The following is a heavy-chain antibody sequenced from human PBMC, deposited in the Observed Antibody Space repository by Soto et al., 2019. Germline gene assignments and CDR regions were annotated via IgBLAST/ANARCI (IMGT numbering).Heavy chain of an antibody. Sequence: GGSLRLSCAASGFTVSSNYMSWVRQAPGKGLEWVSVIYSGGSTYYADSVKGRFTISRDNSKNTLYLQMKSLRAEETAVYYCARVEGAAYYDFWSGYYNGPAYFDYWGQGTLVTVSS. CDR2: IYSGGST. CDR1: GFTVSSNY. CDR3: ARVEGAAYYDFWSGYYNGPAYFDY. V-gene: IGHV3-53*01. J-gene: IGHJ4*02. D-gene: IGHD3-3*01.